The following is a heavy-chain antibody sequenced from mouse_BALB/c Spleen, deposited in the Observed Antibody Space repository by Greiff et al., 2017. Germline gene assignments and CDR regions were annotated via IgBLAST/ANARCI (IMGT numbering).Heavy chain of an antibody. V-gene: IGHV5-12-1*01. CDR3: ARFITSFAY. D-gene: IGHD1-1*01. Sequence: EVKLVESGGGLVKPGGSLKLSCAASGFAFSSYDMSWVRQTPEKRLEWVAYISSGGGSTYYPDTVKGRFTISRDNAKNTLYLQMSSLKSEDTAMYYCARFITSFAYWGQGTLVTVSA. J-gene: IGHJ3*01. CDR1: GFAFSSYD. CDR2: ISSGGGST.